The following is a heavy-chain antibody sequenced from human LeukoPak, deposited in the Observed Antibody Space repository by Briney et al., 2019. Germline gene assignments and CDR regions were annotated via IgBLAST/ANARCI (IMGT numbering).Heavy chain of an antibody. CDR2: INPNSGGT. J-gene: IGHJ4*02. Sequence: ASVKVSCKASGYTXTDYYIHGVRQAPGQGLEWMGWINPNSGGTKYAQKFQGRVTMTRDTSIGTAYMELSRLRSDDTAVYYCARRPGYWGQGTLVTVSS. CDR1: GYTXTDYY. D-gene: IGHD1-14*01. CDR3: ARRPGY. V-gene: IGHV1-2*02.